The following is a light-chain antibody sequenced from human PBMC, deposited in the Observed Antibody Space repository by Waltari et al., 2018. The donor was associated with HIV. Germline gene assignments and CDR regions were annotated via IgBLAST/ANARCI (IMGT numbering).Light chain of an antibody. CDR1: SSDVGGYNY. J-gene: IGLJ3*02. CDR2: DFS. CDR3: SSYRSSSTPLWV. V-gene: IGLV2-14*01. Sequence: QSALTQPASVSGSPGQSITISCTGTSSDVGGYNYVSWYQQHPDKAPKLMSYDFSTRPSVVSNRFSGSKSDNTASLTISGLQAEDEADYYCSSYRSSSTPLWVFGGGTKLTVL.